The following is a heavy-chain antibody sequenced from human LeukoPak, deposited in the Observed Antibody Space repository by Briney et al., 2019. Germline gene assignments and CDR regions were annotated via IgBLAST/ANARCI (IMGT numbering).Heavy chain of an antibody. J-gene: IGHJ4*02. D-gene: IGHD6-13*01. Sequence: ASVKVSCKASGYTFTSYYMHWVRQAPGQGLEWMGIINPSGGSTSYAQKFQGRVTMTEDTSTDTAYMELSSLRSEDTVVYYCATPLYSSSWYDYWGQGTLVTVSS. CDR2: INPSGGST. CDR1: GYTFTSYY. V-gene: IGHV1-46*01. CDR3: ATPLYSSSWYDY.